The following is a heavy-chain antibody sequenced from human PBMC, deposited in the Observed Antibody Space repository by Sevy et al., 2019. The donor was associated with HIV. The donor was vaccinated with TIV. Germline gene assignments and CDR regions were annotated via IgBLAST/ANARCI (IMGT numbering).Heavy chain of an antibody. Sequence: GGSLRLSCAATGFTFSNYAMHWVRQTPGKGLEWVAIIWSDGRFENHGDSVKGRFTISRDNSKNTLYLHMNNVRVEDTAVYYCARGGYYYDNAAYYALDSWGQGTLVTVSS. V-gene: IGHV3-33*01. CDR3: ARGGYYYDNAAYYALDS. CDR2: IWSDGRFE. D-gene: IGHD3-22*01. CDR1: GFTFSNYA. J-gene: IGHJ4*02.